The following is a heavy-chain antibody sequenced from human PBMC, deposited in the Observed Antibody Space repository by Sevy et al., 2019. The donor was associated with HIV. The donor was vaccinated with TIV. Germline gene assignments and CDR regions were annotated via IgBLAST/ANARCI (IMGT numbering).Heavy chain of an antibody. CDR1: GFTFSSYA. CDR3: ARDPRLELRLYYYYYGMDV. D-gene: IGHD1-7*01. J-gene: IGHJ6*02. CDR2: ISYDGSNK. Sequence: GGSLRLSCAASGFTFSSYAMHWVRQAPGKGLEWVAVISYDGSNKYYADSVKGRFTISRDNSKNTLYLQMNSLRAEDTAVYYCARDPRLELRLYYYYYGMDVWGRGTTVTVSS. V-gene: IGHV3-30-3*01.